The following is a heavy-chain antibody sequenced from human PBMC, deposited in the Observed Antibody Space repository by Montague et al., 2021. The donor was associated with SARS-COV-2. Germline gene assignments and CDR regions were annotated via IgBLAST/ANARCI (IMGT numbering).Heavy chain of an antibody. J-gene: IGHJ6*02. CDR3: ARDNGDYEGGYYYGMDV. V-gene: IGHV3-53*04. CDR2: IYSGGST. CDR1: GFTFSSYA. Sequence: SLRLSCAASGFTFSSYAMHWVRQAPGKGLEWVSVIYSGGSTYYADSVKGRFTISRHNSKNTLYLQMNSLRAEDTAVYYCARDNGDYEGGYYYGMDVWGQGTTVTVSS. D-gene: IGHD4-17*01.